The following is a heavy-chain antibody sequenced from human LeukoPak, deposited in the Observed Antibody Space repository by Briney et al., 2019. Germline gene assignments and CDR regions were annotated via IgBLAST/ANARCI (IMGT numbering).Heavy chain of an antibody. D-gene: IGHD6-13*01. Sequence: PGGSLRLSCVASGFTFSSYWMHWVRQAPGKGLVWVSRINSDGSNTNYADSVKGRFTISRDNAKNTLYLQMNSLRAEDTAVYYCARDREQEPTYDYWGRGTLVTVPS. CDR2: INSDGSNT. CDR3: ARDREQEPTYDY. J-gene: IGHJ4*02. V-gene: IGHV3-74*01. CDR1: GFTFSSYW.